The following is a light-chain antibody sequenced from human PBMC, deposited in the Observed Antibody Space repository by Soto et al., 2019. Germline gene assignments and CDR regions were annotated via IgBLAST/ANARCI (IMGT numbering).Light chain of an antibody. CDR2: GAS. CDR3: LQYGSSGR. Sequence: ESVLKQSPGNLSLSPGERATLSCMASESVSNNYLAWYEGKPCQAPGFVIYGASNRATGIPDRFSGSGSGTDFTLTFSRLEPEDFAVYYCLQYGSSGRFGQGSKVDIK. J-gene: IGKJ1*01. V-gene: IGKV3-20*01. CDR1: ESVSNNY.